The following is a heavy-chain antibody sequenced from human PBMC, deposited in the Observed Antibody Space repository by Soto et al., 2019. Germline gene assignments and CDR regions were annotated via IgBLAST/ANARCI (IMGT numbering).Heavy chain of an antibody. D-gene: IGHD3-10*02. CDR3: TRDAARFGESDYLDY. Sequence: QVQLVESGGGVVQPGRSLRLSCTASGFIFNNYAMHWVRQPPGRGLEWVAFISYDGSDKYYADSVKGRITVSRDNSKSTLYLQMDSLRPEDTAVFYCTRDAARFGESDYLDYWGQGTLVTVSS. CDR1: GFIFNNYA. J-gene: IGHJ4*02. CDR2: ISYDGSDK. V-gene: IGHV3-30-3*01.